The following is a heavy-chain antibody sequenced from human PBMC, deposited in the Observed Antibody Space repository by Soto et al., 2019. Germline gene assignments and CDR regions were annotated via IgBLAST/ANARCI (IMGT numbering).Heavy chain of an antibody. CDR2: IYYSGST. J-gene: IGHJ2*01. V-gene: IGHV4-31*03. CDR3: ARERPLSGSYSVRTHWYFDL. D-gene: IGHD1-26*01. CDR1: GGSISSGGYY. Sequence: QVQLQESGPGLVKPSQTLSLTCTVSGGSISSGGYYWSWIRQHPGKGLEWIGYIYYSGSTYYNPSRESRVPTSVDTSKNQCSLKLSSVTAADTAVYYCARERPLSGSYSVRTHWYFDLWGRGTLVTVSS.